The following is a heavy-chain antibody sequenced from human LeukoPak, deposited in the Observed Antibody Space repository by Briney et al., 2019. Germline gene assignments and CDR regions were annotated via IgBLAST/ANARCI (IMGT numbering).Heavy chain of an antibody. V-gene: IGHV3-20*04. Sequence: PGGSLRLSCAASGFRFDDYGMSWVRQAPGKGLEWVSHINWNGGSTLYADSVKGRFTISRDSAKNSLYLQMHSLRAEDTAVYFCVRENSGTYTFDYWGLGTLVTVSS. CDR1: GFRFDDYG. D-gene: IGHD1-26*01. J-gene: IGHJ4*02. CDR3: VRENSGTYTFDY. CDR2: INWNGGST.